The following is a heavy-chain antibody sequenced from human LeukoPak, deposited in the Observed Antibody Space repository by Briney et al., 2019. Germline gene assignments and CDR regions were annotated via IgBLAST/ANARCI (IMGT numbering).Heavy chain of an antibody. V-gene: IGHV3-30*02. CDR3: AKDQYCSSTSCYENFDY. Sequence: GGSLRLSCAASGFTFSSYGMHWVRQAPGKGLEWVAFIRYDGSNKYYADSVKGRFTISRDNSKNTLYLQMNSLRAEDTAVYYCAKDQYCSSTSCYENFDYWGQGTLVTVSS. J-gene: IGHJ4*02. D-gene: IGHD2-2*01. CDR2: IRYDGSNK. CDR1: GFTFSSYG.